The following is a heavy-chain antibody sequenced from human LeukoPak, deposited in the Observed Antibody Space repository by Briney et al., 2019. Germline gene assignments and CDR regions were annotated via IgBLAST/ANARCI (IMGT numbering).Heavy chain of an antibody. CDR1: DGSISDYY. Sequence: SETLSLTCTVSDGSISDYYWSWIRQPPGKGLEWIGYISYSGSSTYNPSLKSRVTMSVDTSKNQFSLKLTSVTAADTAVYFCARLGGSADHWGQGTLVTVSS. CDR2: ISYSGSS. CDR3: ARLGGSADH. J-gene: IGHJ4*02. V-gene: IGHV4-59*01. D-gene: IGHD4-23*01.